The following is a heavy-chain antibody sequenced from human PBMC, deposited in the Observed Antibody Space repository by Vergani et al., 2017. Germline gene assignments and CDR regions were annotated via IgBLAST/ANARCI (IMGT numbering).Heavy chain of an antibody. CDR2: IYYSGST. J-gene: IGHJ2*01. V-gene: IGHV4-31*03. CDR3: AGSPSSRYGSYFDL. D-gene: IGHD2-2*01. Sequence: QVQLQESGPGLVKPSQTLSLTCTVSGGSISSGGYYWSWIRQHPGKGLEWIGYIYYSGSTYYNPSLKSRVTISVDTSKNQFSLKLSPVTAADTAVYYCAGSPSSRYGSYFDLWGPGTLVTVSS. CDR1: GGSISSGGYY.